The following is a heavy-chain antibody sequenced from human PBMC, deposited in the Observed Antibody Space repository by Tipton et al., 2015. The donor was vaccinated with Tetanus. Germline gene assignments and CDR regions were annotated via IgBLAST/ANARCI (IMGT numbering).Heavy chain of an antibody. CDR1: GGSLRSGDHY. CDR2: INQRGTT. D-gene: IGHD1-1*01. J-gene: IGHJ5*02. Sequence: LRLSCSVSGGSLRSGDHYWSWIRQPPGGGLEWIGEINQRGTTYNPSLNRRATISVDSSVTQLSLIITSMTAADAAVYYCAVLPKHWQAPRGAPWGQGILVTVSS. V-gene: IGHV4-61*08. CDR3: AVLPKHWQAPRGAP.